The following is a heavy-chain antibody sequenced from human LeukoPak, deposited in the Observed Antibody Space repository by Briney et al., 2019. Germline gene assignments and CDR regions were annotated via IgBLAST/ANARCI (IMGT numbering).Heavy chain of an antibody. CDR1: GFTFSSYD. CDR3: AREDVDYDILTGYYAPYFDY. J-gene: IGHJ4*02. CDR2: ISSTGTYI. V-gene: IGHV3-21*01. Sequence: PGGSLRLSCAVSGFTFSSYDMDWVRQAPGEGLEWVSCISSTGTYIYYADSVMGRFTVSRDNAKNSLYLQMNSLRAEDTAVYYCAREDVDYDILTGYYAPYFDYWGQGTLVTASS. D-gene: IGHD3-9*01.